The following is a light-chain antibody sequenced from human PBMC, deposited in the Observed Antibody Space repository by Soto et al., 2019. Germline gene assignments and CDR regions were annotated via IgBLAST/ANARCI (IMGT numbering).Light chain of an antibody. Sequence: SVLTQPASVSGSPGQSITISCTGTSSDVGAYNYVSWYQHHPGKAPKLMIYEVSNRPSGVSNRFSGSKSGNTASLTISGLQTEDEADYYCSSYTSNTTVVFGGGTQLTVL. CDR2: EVS. J-gene: IGLJ2*01. CDR1: SSDVGAYNY. CDR3: SSYTSNTTVV. V-gene: IGLV2-14*01.